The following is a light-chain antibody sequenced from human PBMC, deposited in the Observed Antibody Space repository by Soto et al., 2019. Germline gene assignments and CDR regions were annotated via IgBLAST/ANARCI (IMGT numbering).Light chain of an antibody. CDR2: GAS. Sequence: IQMTQSPSSLSAFVGDRVTVTCRASQSINIYLNWYQQRPGKAPTLLIYGASSLQSGVASRFSGGGSRTDFTLTISSLPPEDFATSFCQQSFRSPYTFGQGTKLEIK. CDR3: QQSFRSPYT. V-gene: IGKV1-39*01. CDR1: QSINIY. J-gene: IGKJ2*01.